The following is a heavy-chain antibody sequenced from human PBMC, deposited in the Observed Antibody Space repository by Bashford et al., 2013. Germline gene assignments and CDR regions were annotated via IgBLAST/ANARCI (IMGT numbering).Heavy chain of an antibody. D-gene: IGHD2-21*01. CDR3: AARGYSVTYGMDV. CDR2: IMQDGSEK. Sequence: VRQAPGKGLEWVANIMQDGSEKYYVDSVKGRFTISRDNAKNSVYLQMNSLRAEDAAVYYCAARGYSVTYGMDVWGQGTRSPSP. J-gene: IGHJ6*02. V-gene: IGHV3-7*01.